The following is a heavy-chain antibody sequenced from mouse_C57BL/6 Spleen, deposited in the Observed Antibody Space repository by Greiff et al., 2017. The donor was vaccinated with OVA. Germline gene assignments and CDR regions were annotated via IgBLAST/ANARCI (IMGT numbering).Heavy chain of an antibody. CDR1: GFTFSSYG. Sequence: EVNVVESGGDLVKPGGSLKLSCAASGFTFSSYGMSWVRQTPDKRLEWVATISSGGSYTYYPDSVKGRFTISRDNAKNTLYLQMSSLKSEDTAMYYCARQDDGYYDAMDYWGQGTSVTVSS. CDR3: ARQDDGYYDAMDY. CDR2: ISSGGSYT. V-gene: IGHV5-6*01. J-gene: IGHJ4*01. D-gene: IGHD2-3*01.